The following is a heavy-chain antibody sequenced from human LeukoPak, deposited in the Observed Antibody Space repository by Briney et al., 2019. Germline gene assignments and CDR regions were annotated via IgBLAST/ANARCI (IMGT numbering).Heavy chain of an antibody. Sequence: SETLSLTCTVSGDSVISGTSFWGWIRQHPGKGLEWVGYIHHSGHTYDNPSLQSRVIISMDKSENQFSLKLNSVTAADTAVYYCARYCSSTSCPFDYWGQGALVTVSS. CDR1: GDSVISGTSF. D-gene: IGHD2-2*01. CDR3: ARYCSSTSCPFDY. V-gene: IGHV4-31*03. CDR2: IHHSGHT. J-gene: IGHJ4*02.